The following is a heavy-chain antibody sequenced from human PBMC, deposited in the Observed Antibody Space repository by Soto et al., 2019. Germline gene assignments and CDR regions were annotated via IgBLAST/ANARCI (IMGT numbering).Heavy chain of an antibody. D-gene: IGHD5-18*01. Sequence: QVQLQESGPGLVKPSETLSLTCTVSGGSISSYYWSWIRQPPGKGLEWIGYIYYSGTTNYNPYLKSRVTISVDTSKNQLSLKLSSVTAADTAVYYCARRYGYSFDYWGQGTLVTVSS. J-gene: IGHJ4*02. CDR2: IYYSGTT. V-gene: IGHV4-59*08. CDR3: ARRYGYSFDY. CDR1: GGSISSYY.